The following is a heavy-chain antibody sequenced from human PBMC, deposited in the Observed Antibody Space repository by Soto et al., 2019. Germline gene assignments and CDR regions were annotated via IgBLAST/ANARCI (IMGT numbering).Heavy chain of an antibody. CDR2: ISSGASAM. D-gene: IGHD3-22*01. Sequence: GGSLRLSCTASGFTFSDSEMNWVRQAPGKGLEWVSYISSGASAMYYADSVKGRFTISRDNSKNSLYLQMSSLRAEDTAVYYCARDFRGPTMTADSWGQGTLVTVSS. CDR1: GFTFSDSE. J-gene: IGHJ4*02. CDR3: ARDFRGPTMTADS. V-gene: IGHV3-48*03.